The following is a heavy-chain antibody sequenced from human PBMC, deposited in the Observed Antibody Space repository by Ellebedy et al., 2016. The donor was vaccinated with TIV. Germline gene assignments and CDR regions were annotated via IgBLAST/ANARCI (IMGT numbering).Heavy chain of an antibody. D-gene: IGHD5-12*01. Sequence: GESLKISCAAYNFNFGSHWMSWVRQAPGKGLEWVANIKEDGSEEYYVDSVKGRFTISRDNAEHSLYLQMNSLRADDTVVYYGARVGFSGNGTQIKYFFDHWGQGTLVTVSS. CDR2: IKEDGSEE. CDR1: NFNFGSHW. V-gene: IGHV3-7*01. J-gene: IGHJ4*02. CDR3: ARVGFSGNGTQIKYFFDH.